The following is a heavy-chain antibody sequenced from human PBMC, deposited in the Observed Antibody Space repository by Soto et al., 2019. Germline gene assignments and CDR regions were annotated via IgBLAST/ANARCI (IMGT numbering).Heavy chain of an antibody. CDR1: GFTFSGSA. D-gene: IGHD6-13*01. CDR2: IRSKASSYAT. J-gene: IGHJ4*02. Sequence: EVQLVESGGGLVQPGGSLKLSCAASGFTFSGSAMHWVRQASGKGLEWVGRIRSKASSYATAYAASVKGRFTISRDDSKNTAYLQMNSLKTEDTAVYYCTRMGYSTDWGQGTLVTVSS. V-gene: IGHV3-73*01. CDR3: TRMGYSTD.